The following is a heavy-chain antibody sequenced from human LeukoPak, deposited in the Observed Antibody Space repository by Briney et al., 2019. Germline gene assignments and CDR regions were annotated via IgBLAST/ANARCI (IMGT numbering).Heavy chain of an antibody. CDR2: IYYSGST. J-gene: IGHJ4*02. D-gene: IGHD2-15*01. Sequence: SETLSLTCTVSGGSISSYYWSWIRQPPGKGLEWIGYIYYSGSTNYNPSLKSRVTISVDTSKNQFSLRLSSVAAADPAVYYCARRDRVAAIDYWGQGTLVTVSS. V-gene: IGHV4-59*08. CDR1: GGSISSYY. CDR3: ARRDRVAAIDY.